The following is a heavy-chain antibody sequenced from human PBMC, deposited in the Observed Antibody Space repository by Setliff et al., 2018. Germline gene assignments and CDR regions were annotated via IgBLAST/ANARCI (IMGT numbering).Heavy chain of an antibody. V-gene: IGHV1-24*01. D-gene: IGHD3-22*01. Sequence: GASVKVSCKVSGYTLTELSMHWVRQAPGKGLEWMGGFDPEDGETIYAQKFQGRVTITADKSTSTAYMELSSLRSEDTAVYYCARDRPPYYYDSSGYYYSAGNFDYWGQGTLVTVSS. J-gene: IGHJ4*02. CDR3: ARDRPPYYYDSSGYYYSAGNFDY. CDR1: GYTLTELS. CDR2: FDPEDGET.